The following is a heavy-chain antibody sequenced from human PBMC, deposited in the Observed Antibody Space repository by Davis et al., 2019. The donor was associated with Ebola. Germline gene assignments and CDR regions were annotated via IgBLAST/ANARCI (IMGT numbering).Heavy chain of an antibody. CDR2: INPGDSET. D-gene: IGHD5-12*01. CDR1: GYRFTTDW. V-gene: IGHV5-51*01. Sequence: PGGSLRLSCKGSGYRFTTDWIGWVRQLPGKGLEWMGIINPGDSETRYNPSFHGQVTFSADQSISTAYVQWSSLKASDTAMYFCARRGSAYDFDYWGQGTLVTVSP. CDR3: ARRGSAYDFDY. J-gene: IGHJ4*02.